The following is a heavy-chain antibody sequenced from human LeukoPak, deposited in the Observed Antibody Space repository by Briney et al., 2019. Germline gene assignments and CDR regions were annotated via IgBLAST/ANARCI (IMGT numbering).Heavy chain of an antibody. Sequence: GASVKVCCMASGYTFTGYYMHWVRQAPGQGLEWMGWINANSGGTNYTQKFQGRVTMTRDTSISTAYMELSRLRSDDTAVYYCARSSRYDIWTGYPYWGQGTLVTVSP. CDR2: INANSGGT. CDR3: ARSSRYDIWTGYPY. V-gene: IGHV1-2*02. J-gene: IGHJ4*01. D-gene: IGHD3-9*01. CDR1: GYTFTGYY.